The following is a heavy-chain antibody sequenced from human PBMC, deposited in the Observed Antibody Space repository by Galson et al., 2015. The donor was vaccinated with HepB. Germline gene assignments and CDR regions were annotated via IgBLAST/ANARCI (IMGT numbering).Heavy chain of an antibody. J-gene: IGHJ4*02. CDR1: GFTFSSYT. D-gene: IGHD4-17*01. CDR3: ARVADSDYGDHTHFDY. CDR2: ISGGTTYS. Sequence: SLRLSCAASGFTFSSYTMNWVRQAPGKGLEWLSYISGGTTYSNYADSVKGRFTISRDNAKNSLYLQINSLRADDTAVYYCARVADSDYGDHTHFDYWGQGSLVTVSS. V-gene: IGHV3-21*05.